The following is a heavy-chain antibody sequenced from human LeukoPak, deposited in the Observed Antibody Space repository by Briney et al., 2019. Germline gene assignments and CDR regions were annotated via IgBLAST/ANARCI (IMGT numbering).Heavy chain of an antibody. V-gene: IGHV3-23*01. CDR3: AKHPGSGWYMLDY. D-gene: IGHD6-19*01. J-gene: IGHJ4*02. CDR1: GFTFSSYA. CDR2: ISGSGGST. Sequence: GASLRLSCAASGFTFSSYAMSWVRQAPGRGLEWASAISGSGGSTYYADSVKGRFTISRDNSKNTLYLQMNSLRAEDTAVYYCAKHPGSGWYMLDYWGQGTLVTVSS.